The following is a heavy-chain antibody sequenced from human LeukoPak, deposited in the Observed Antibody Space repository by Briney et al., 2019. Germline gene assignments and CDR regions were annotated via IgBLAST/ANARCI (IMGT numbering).Heavy chain of an antibody. J-gene: IGHJ4*02. D-gene: IGHD4-17*01. Sequence: AGGSLRLSCAASGFTFSSYGMHWVRQAPGKGLEWVAFIRYDGSNKYYADSVKGRFTISRDNSKNTLYLQMNSLRAEDTAIYYCAKTLHYGHFGKFDSWGQGTLVTVSS. V-gene: IGHV3-30*02. CDR3: AKTLHYGHFGKFDS. CDR1: GFTFSSYG. CDR2: IRYDGSNK.